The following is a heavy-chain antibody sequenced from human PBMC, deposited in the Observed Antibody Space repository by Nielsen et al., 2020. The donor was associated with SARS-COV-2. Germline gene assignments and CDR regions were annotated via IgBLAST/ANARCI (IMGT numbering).Heavy chain of an antibody. V-gene: IGHV3-49*03. CDR3: TSELESDY. Sequence: GGSLRLSCTASGFTFGDYAMGWFRQAPGKGLEWVGFIRSKAYGGTTEYAASVKGRFTISRDDSKSIAYLQMNSLKTEDTAVYYCTSELESDYWGQGTLVTVSS. D-gene: IGHD1-1*01. CDR1: GFTFGDYA. CDR2: IRSKAYGGTT. J-gene: IGHJ4*02.